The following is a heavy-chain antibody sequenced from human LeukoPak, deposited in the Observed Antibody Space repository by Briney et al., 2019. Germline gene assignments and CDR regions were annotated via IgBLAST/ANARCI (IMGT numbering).Heavy chain of an antibody. CDR1: GFTFSDYS. CDR2: IGLSSGAR. CDR3: ARDHNYAFDY. V-gene: IGHV3-48*04. Sequence: GGSLRLSCAASGFTFSDYSMNWVRQALGKGLEWLSYIGLSSGARYYADSVKGRFSISSDNAKNSLSLQMNSLRADDTAVYYCARDHNYAFDYWGQGILVTVSS. D-gene: IGHD5-18*01. J-gene: IGHJ4*02.